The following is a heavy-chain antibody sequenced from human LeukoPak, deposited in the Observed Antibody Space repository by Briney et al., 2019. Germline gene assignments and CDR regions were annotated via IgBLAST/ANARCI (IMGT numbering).Heavy chain of an antibody. J-gene: IGHJ1*01. V-gene: IGHV3-21*01. CDR2: ISSSSYI. CDR1: GFPFSSYS. D-gene: IGHD3-22*01. CDR3: ARDRANYYDSSFQH. Sequence: GGSLRLSCAASGFPFSSYSMNWVRQAPGKGLEWVSSISSSSYIYYADSVKGRFTISRDNAKNSLYLQMNSLRAEDTAVYYCARDRANYYDSSFQHWGQGTLVTVSS.